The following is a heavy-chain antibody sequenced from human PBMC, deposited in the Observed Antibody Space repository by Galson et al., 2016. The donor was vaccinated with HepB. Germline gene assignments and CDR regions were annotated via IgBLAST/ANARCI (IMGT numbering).Heavy chain of an antibody. Sequence: SLRLSCAASGSTLSSYSMNWVRQAPGKGLEWVSYISTSGATIYYADSVKGRFTISRDNAKKSLYLQMNSLRAEDTAVYYCAKEAASYGPGGYYYSYGMDVWGQGTTVTVSS. CDR1: GSTLSSYS. V-gene: IGHV3-48*01. CDR2: ISTSGATI. CDR3: AKEAASYGPGGYYYSYGMDV. J-gene: IGHJ6*02. D-gene: IGHD5-18*01.